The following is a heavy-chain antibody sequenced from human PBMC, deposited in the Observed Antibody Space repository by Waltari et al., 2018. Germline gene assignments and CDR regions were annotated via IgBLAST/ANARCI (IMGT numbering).Heavy chain of an antibody. CDR2: INAGNGNT. CDR1: GYTFTSYA. CDR3: ARGMGSGSFYYYYGMDV. J-gene: IGHJ6*02. Sequence: QVQLVQSGAEVKKPGASVKVSCKASGYTFTSYAMHWVRQAPGQRLEWMGWINAGNGNTKYSQKFQGRVTITRDTSASTAYMELSSLRSEDTAVYYCARGMGSGSFYYYYGMDVWGQGTTVTVPS. V-gene: IGHV1-3*01. D-gene: IGHD6-19*01.